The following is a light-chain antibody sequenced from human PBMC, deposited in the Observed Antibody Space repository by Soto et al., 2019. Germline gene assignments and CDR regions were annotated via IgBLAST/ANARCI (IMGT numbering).Light chain of an antibody. CDR1: QSISSY. CDR2: AAS. Sequence: DIQMTQSPSSLSASVGDRVTITCRASQSISSYLNWYQQKPGKAPKLLIYAASSLQSGVPSRFSGSGSGTDFTLTISSLQPEDFATYYSQQCYSTPLTFGGGTKVEIK. J-gene: IGKJ4*01. CDR3: QQCYSTPLT. V-gene: IGKV1-39*01.